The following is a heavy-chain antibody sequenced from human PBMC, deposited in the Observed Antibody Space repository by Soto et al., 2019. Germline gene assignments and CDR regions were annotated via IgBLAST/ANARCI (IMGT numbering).Heavy chain of an antibody. D-gene: IGHD3-10*01. V-gene: IGHV3-23*01. CDR2: LSGSGRRT. CDR1: GLTFSSYA. J-gene: IGHJ4*02. CDR3: ARGVHGYYFDY. Sequence: PGGSLRLSCAASGLTFSSYAMGWFRQAPGKGLEWVSSLSGSGRRTYYADSVKGRFTISRDNSKNTLYLQMNSLRAEDTAVYYCARGVHGYYFDYWGQGTLVTVSS.